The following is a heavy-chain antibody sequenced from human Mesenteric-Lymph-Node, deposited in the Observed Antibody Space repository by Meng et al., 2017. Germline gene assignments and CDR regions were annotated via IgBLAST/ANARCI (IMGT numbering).Heavy chain of an antibody. V-gene: IGHV4-31*03. D-gene: IGHD2-15*01. CDR1: GCPLILRSIS. CDR3: ARDGGYCSGGSCPVFDS. Sequence: QVLGPGLGKLFRALPSTCTASGCPLILRSISGSRIRPPPGKGWEGIGSPYYSGKTFYNPSLQSRVTISVDMSKNQFSLKWTSVTVADTAVYYFARDGGYCSGGSCPVFDSWGQGTLVTVSS. CDR2: PYYSGKT. J-gene: IGHJ4*02.